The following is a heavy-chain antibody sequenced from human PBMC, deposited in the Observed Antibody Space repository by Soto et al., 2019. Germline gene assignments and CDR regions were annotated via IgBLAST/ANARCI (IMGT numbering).Heavy chain of an antibody. Sequence: SETLSLTCAVSGGSISSGDYYWSWIGQPPGKGLEWIGYIYYSGSTYYNPSLKSRVTISLDTSKIQFSLRLSSVTASDTAVYYCARALYCSSASCYPRNYYYYYGMDVWGQGTTVTVSS. V-gene: IGHV4-30-4*01. J-gene: IGHJ6*02. CDR1: GGSISSGDYY. CDR3: ARALYCSSASCYPRNYYYYYGMDV. D-gene: IGHD2-2*01. CDR2: IYYSGST.